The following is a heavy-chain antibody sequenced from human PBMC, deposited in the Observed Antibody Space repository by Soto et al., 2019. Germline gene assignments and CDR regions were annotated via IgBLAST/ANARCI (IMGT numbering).Heavy chain of an antibody. Sequence: GASLKVSCKASGYTFNRYAISWVRQAPGQGLEWMGWISAYNGNTNYAQKLQGRVTMTTDTSTSTAYMELRSLRSDDTAVYYCARLYYYDGSGSYYVEDFWGQGTLVTVSS. V-gene: IGHV1-18*01. D-gene: IGHD3-22*01. CDR2: ISAYNGNT. CDR3: ARLYYYDGSGSYYVEDF. J-gene: IGHJ4*02. CDR1: GYTFNRYA.